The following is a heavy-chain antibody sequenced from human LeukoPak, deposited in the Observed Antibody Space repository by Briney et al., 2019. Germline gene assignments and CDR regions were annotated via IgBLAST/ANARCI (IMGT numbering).Heavy chain of an antibody. Sequence: GGSLRLSCKASGFSFSTYWMGWVRQAPGKGLVWVGNIKHDGTENYYVDSVRGRFTISRDNTENSLYLQMSSLRVEDTAVYYCVRDWNYYDNSGFFMDIWGRGTTVTISS. CDR2: IKHDGTEN. V-gene: IGHV3-7*01. D-gene: IGHD3-22*01. CDR3: VRDWNYYDNSGFFMDI. CDR1: GFSFSTYW. J-gene: IGHJ6*03.